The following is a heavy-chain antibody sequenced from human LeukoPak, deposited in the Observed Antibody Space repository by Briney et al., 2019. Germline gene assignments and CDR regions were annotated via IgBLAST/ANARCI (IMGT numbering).Heavy chain of an antibody. D-gene: IGHD6-13*01. Sequence: GGSLRLSCAASGFTFSSYSMNWVRQAPGKGLEWVPSISSSSSYIYYADSVKGRFTISRDNAKNSLYLQMNSLRAEDTAVYYCASEIAAAGNNYWGQGTLVTVSS. CDR1: GFTFSSYS. CDR3: ASEIAAAGNNY. J-gene: IGHJ4*02. CDR2: ISSSSSYI. V-gene: IGHV3-21*01.